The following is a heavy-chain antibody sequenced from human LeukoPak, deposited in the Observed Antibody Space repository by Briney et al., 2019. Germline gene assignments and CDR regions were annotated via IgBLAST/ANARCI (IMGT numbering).Heavy chain of an antibody. CDR1: GGTFSSYA. CDR2: IIPIFGTA. V-gene: IGHV1-69*13. CDR3: ARGGMGIAAAPNNYYYYYMDV. J-gene: IGHJ6*03. D-gene: IGHD6-13*01. Sequence: SVKVSCKASGGTFSSYAISWVRQAPGQGLEWMGGIIPIFGTANYAQKFQGRVTITADESTSTAYMEQSSLRSEDTAVYYCARGGMGIAAAPNNYYYYYMDVWGKGTTVTVSS.